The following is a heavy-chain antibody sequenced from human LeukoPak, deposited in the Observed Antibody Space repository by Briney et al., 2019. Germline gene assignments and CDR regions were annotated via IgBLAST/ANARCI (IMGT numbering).Heavy chain of an antibody. CDR2: INHSGST. V-gene: IGHV4-34*01. CDR3: TRARHYYYYGMDV. J-gene: IGHJ6*02. Sequence: SETLSLTCAVYGGSFSGYYWSWIRQPPGKGLEWIGEINHSGSTNYNPSLKSRVTISVDTSKNQFSLKLSSVTAADTAVYYCTRARHYYYYGMDVWGQGTTVTVSS. D-gene: IGHD6-6*01. CDR1: GGSFSGYY.